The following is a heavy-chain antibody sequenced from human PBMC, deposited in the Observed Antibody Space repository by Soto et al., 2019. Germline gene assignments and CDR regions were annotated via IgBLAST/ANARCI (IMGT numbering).Heavy chain of an antibody. CDR1: GGSISSSSYY. Sequence: SETLSLTCTVSGGSISSSSYYWGWIRQPPGKGLEWIGSIYYSGSTYYNPSLKSRVTISVDTSKNQFSLKRSSVPAADTAVYYCARLMITFGGVIVRRIDYWGQGTLVTVSS. CDR3: ARLMITFGGVIVRRIDY. D-gene: IGHD3-16*02. J-gene: IGHJ4*02. CDR2: IYYSGST. V-gene: IGHV4-39*01.